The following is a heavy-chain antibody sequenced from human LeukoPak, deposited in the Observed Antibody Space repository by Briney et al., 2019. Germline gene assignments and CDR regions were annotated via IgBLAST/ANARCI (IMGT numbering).Heavy chain of an antibody. Sequence: NPSETLSLTCNVSGGSISSSKKYWGWIRQPPGKGLEWIGSIYYSGSTYYNPSRKSRVSISVDTSKNQFSLKLSSVTAADTAVYYCARQGSIWWYAWYFDLWGRGTLVTVSS. CDR3: ARQGSIWWYAWYFDL. J-gene: IGHJ2*01. CDR1: GGSISSSKKY. V-gene: IGHV4-39*01. D-gene: IGHD2-15*01. CDR2: IYYSGST.